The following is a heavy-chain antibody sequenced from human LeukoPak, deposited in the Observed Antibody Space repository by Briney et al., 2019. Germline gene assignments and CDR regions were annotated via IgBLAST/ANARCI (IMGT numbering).Heavy chain of an antibody. J-gene: IGHJ6*03. V-gene: IGHV3-7*01. CDR3: ARLTVIQYYYYYYMDV. CDR2: IKQDGSEK. D-gene: IGHD4-17*01. Sequence: PGGSLRLSCAASGFTFSSYWMSWVRQAPGKGLEWVANIKQDGSEKYYVDSVKGRFTISRDNAKNSLYLQMNSLRAEDTAVYYYARLTVIQYYYYYYMDVWGKGTTVTVSS. CDR1: GFTFSSYW.